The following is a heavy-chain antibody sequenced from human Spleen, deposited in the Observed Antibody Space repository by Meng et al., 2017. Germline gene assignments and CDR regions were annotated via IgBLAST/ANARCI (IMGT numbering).Heavy chain of an antibody. V-gene: IGHV4-34*01. CDR2: INHSGST. CDR3: ARNRCSGGSCP. J-gene: IGHJ5*02. D-gene: IGHD2-15*01. Sequence: QAQPQPWGAGLLKPSDTLSLTCAVYGGSFSGYYWSWIRQPPGKGLEWIGEINHSGSTNYNPSLKSRVTISGDTSKNQFSLKLSSVTAADTAVYYCARNRCSGGSCPWGQGTLVTVSS. CDR1: GGSFSGYY.